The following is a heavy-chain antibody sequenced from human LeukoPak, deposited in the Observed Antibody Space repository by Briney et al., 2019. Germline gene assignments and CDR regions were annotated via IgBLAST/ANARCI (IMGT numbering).Heavy chain of an antibody. CDR3: VRYCSSTSCLYGMDV. J-gene: IGHJ6*02. CDR1: GFTVSSNY. Sequence: GGSLRLSCAASGFTVSSNYMSWVRQAPGKGLEGVSVIYSGGSTYYADSVKGRFTISRHNSKNTLYLQMNSLRAEDTAVYYCVRYCSSTSCLYGMDVWGQGTTVTVSS. CDR2: IYSGGST. D-gene: IGHD2-2*01. V-gene: IGHV3-53*04.